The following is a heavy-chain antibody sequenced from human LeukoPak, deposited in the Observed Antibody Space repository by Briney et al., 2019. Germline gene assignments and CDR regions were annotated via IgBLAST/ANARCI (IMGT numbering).Heavy chain of an antibody. D-gene: IGHD4-17*01. J-gene: IGHJ4*02. CDR3: TRGSYGDYDY. CDR1: GFTFSSYS. CDR2: ISSSSSYI. Sequence: GGSLRLSCAASGFTFSSYSMNWVRQAPGKGLEWVSSISSSSSYIYYADSVKGRFTISRDNAKNSLYLQMNSLGVDDTAVYYCTRGSYGDYDYWGQGSLVTVSS. V-gene: IGHV3-21*01.